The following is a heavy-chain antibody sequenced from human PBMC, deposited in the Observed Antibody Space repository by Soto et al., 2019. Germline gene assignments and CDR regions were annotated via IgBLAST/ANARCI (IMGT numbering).Heavy chain of an antibody. J-gene: IGHJ6*02. CDR2: ISYDGSNK. D-gene: IGHD6-13*01. V-gene: IGHV3-30*18. CDR1: GFTFSSYG. Sequence: QVQLVESGGGVVQPGRSLRLSCAASGFTFSSYGMHWVRQAPGKGLEWVAVISYDGSNKYYGDSVKGRFTISRDNSKNTLYLQMNSLRAEDTAVYYCAKDSGLRGSSWYYGMDVWGQGTTVTVSS. CDR3: AKDSGLRGSSWYYGMDV.